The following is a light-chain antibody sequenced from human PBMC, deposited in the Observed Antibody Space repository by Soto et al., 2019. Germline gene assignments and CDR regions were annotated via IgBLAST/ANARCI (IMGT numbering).Light chain of an antibody. CDR3: QQLKSSPIT. V-gene: IGKV1-13*02. CDR1: QGISSA. J-gene: IGKJ5*01. CDR2: DAS. Sequence: AIQLTQSPSSLSAFVGARVTITCRASQGISSALAWYQQKSGKAPKLLIYDASTLESGVPSRFSGRGSGTDFTLTVSSLQPGDFATYYCQQLKSSPITFGQGTRLEIK.